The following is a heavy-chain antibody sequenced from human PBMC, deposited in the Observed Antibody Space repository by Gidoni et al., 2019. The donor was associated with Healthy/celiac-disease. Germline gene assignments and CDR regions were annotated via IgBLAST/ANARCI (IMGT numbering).Heavy chain of an antibody. J-gene: IGHJ5*02. CDR1: GGSISSSSYY. D-gene: IGHD2-2*01. CDR2: IYYSGST. CDR3: ARARIVVVPAAIRPQPLFWFDP. Sequence: QLQLQESGPGLVKPSETLSLTCTVSGGSISSSSYYWGWIRQPPGKGLEWIGRIYYSGSTYYNPSLKSRVTISVDTSKNQFSLKLSSVTAADTAVYYCARARIVVVPAAIRPQPLFWFDPWGQGTLVTVSS. V-gene: IGHV4-39*01.